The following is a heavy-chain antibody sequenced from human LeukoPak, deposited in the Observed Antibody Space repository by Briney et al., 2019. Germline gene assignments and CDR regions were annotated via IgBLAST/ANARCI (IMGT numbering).Heavy chain of an antibody. CDR3: ARDNSVREEAWWFNP. Sequence: ASVKVSCKAFGYTFTSNYMHRVRQAPGQGPEWMGVISPTGGSTTYAQKFQGRVTLTRDMSTSTDYLELSSLRSDDTAVYYCARDNSVREEAWWFNPWGQGTLVTVSS. CDR1: GYTFTSNY. CDR2: ISPTGGST. D-gene: IGHD3-10*01. V-gene: IGHV1-46*01. J-gene: IGHJ5*02.